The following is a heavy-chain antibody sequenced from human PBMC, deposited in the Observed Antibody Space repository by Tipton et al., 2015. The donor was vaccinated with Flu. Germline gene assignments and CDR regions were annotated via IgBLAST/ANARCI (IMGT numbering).Heavy chain of an antibody. CDR1: GASMKKSNHY. CDR2: IYFSGTP. V-gene: IGHV4-39*07. CDR3: ARGSRDTRAAFDT. D-gene: IGHD3-16*02. J-gene: IGHJ3*02. Sequence: TLSLTCSVSGASMKKSNHYWGWIRQPPGKGLEWIGSIYFSGTPYYSPSLESRVTISEDTSKNQFSLTVIGVTAADTAMYYCARGSRDTRAAFDTWGQGTMASASS.